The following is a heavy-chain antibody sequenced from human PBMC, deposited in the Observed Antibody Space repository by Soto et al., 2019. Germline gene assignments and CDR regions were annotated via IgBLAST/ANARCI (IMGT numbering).Heavy chain of an antibody. CDR3: ARARPIAAAGTDYYYGMDV. D-gene: IGHD6-13*01. CDR1: GYTFTSYD. CDR2: MNPNSGNT. Sequence: ASVKISCKASGYTFTSYDINWGRQATGQGLEWMGWMNPNSGNTGYAQKFQGRVTMTRNTSISTAYMELSSLRSEDTAVYYCARARPIAAAGTDYYYGMDVWSQGTTVTVSS. J-gene: IGHJ6*02. V-gene: IGHV1-8*01.